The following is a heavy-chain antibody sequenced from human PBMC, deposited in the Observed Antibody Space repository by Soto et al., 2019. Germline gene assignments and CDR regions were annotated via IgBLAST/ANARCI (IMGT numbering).Heavy chain of an antibody. CDR1: GGSISSYY. Sequence: SETLSLTCTVSGGSISSYYWSWIRQPPGKGLEWIGYIYYSGSTNYNPSLKSRITISVDTSKNQFSMKLSSVPAADTAVYYLSRQVKQQLLDYYYYMDFWGKGTTVTVSS. CDR2: IYYSGST. D-gene: IGHD6-13*01. J-gene: IGHJ6*03. V-gene: IGHV4-59*08. CDR3: SRQVKQQLLDYYYYMDF.